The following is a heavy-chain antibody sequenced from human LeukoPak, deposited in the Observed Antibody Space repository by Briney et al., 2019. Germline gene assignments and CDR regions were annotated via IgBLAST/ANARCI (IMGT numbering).Heavy chain of an antibody. V-gene: IGHV3-74*01. CDR2: IDRDGSRI. CDR3: VRGNDYGGPHY. D-gene: IGHD4-23*01. CDR1: GFTFSNYW. Sequence: PGGSLRLSCVASGFTFSNYWMHWVRQAPGKGLVWASRIDRDGSRINYADSVKGRFTISRDNGKNTLFLQMNSLRAEDAAVYYCVRGNDYGGPHYWGQGTLATVSS. J-gene: IGHJ4*02.